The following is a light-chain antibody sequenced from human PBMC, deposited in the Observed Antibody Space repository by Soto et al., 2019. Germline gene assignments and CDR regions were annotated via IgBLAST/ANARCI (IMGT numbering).Light chain of an antibody. CDR1: QSVSNN. CDR2: GAS. CDR3: QHYNYWPPKT. Sequence: IVLTQSPGTLSLSPRERATLSCRASQSVSNNYLAWYQQKPGQAPRLLIYGASNRATGIPSRFSGSGSGTDFTLTISSLQSEDFAVYYCQHYNYWPPKTFGQGT. V-gene: IGKV3-15*01. J-gene: IGKJ1*01.